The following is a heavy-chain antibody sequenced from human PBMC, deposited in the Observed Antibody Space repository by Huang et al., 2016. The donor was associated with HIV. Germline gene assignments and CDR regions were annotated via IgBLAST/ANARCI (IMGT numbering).Heavy chain of an antibody. Sequence: QVQLQQWGAGLLRPSETLSLTCAVYGGYFSGYYGTWIRQPPGKGLEWIGEINHSESNNYNPSLKSRVTISVDTSRNQFALTLTSVTAADTAVYYCARGQGGYYYYYMDVWGKGTTVTVSS. CDR2: INHSESN. CDR3: ARGQGGYYYYYMDV. CDR1: GGYFSGYY. V-gene: IGHV4-34*01. J-gene: IGHJ6*03.